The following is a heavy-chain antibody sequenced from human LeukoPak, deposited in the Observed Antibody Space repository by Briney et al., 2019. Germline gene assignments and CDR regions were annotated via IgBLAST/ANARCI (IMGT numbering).Heavy chain of an antibody. CDR2: ISDDGRSK. J-gene: IGHJ4*02. D-gene: IGHD4-17*01. CDR1: GFSFVSYG. CDR3: AKRPSDYGDYVSYFDY. Sequence: GGSLRLSCAASGFSFVSYGMHWVRQAPGKGLEWVGVISDDGRSKDYADSVKGRFTISRDNSKDTLYLQMNSLRDEDTAVYYCAKRPSDYGDYVSYFDYWGQGTLVTVSS. V-gene: IGHV3-30*18.